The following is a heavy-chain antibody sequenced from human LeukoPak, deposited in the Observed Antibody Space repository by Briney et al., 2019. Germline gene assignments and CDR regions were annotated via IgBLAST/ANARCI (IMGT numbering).Heavy chain of an antibody. CDR3: ALAVAGTYFDY. CDR1: GFTFSSYG. J-gene: IGHJ4*02. Sequence: GRSLRLSCAASGFTFSSYGMHWVRQAPGKGLEWVAAIWYDGSNKYYADSVKGRFTISRDNSKNTLYLQMNSLRAEDTAVYYCALAVAGTYFDYWGQGTLVTVSS. V-gene: IGHV3-33*01. CDR2: IWYDGSNK. D-gene: IGHD6-19*01.